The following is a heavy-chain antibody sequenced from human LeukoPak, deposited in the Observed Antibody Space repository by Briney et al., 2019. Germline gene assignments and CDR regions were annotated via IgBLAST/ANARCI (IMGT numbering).Heavy chain of an antibody. D-gene: IGHD6-25*01. CDR1: GGSINSFF. Sequence: PSETLSLTCTVSGGSINSFFWNWIRQPLGKGLEWIGYISFSGITNYNPSLQSRVSMSVDTSKNEFSLRLSSVTAADTAVYYCARGGSRQNFYYYGLDVWGQGTTVTVSS. J-gene: IGHJ6*02. V-gene: IGHV4-59*01. CDR3: ARGGSRQNFYYYGLDV. CDR2: ISFSGIT.